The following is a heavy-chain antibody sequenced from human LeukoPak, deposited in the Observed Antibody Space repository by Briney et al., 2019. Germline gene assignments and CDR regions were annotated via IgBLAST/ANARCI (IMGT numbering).Heavy chain of an antibody. CDR2: IIGSGATT. D-gene: IGHD3-3*01. V-gene: IGHV3-23*01. Sequence: PGGSLRLSCAASGFTFTSYAMTWVRQAPGKGLEWVSSIIGSGATTYYADSVKGRFTISRDNSKNTLYLQMNSLRAEDTAVYYCAKDRTIFGVVITYFDYWGQGTLVTVSS. CDR1: GFTFTSYA. CDR3: AKDRTIFGVVITYFDY. J-gene: IGHJ4*02.